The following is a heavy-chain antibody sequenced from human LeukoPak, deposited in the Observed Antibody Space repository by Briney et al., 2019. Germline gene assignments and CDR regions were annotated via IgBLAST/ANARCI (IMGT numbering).Heavy chain of an antibody. CDR3: ARLEGSGWPYYYYGMDV. Sequence: SETLSLTCTVSGGSISSSSYYWGWIRQPPGKGLEWIGSIYYSGSTYYNPSLKSRVTISVDTSKNRFSLKLSSVTAADTAVYYCARLEGSGWPYYYYGMDVWGQGTTVTVSS. J-gene: IGHJ6*02. D-gene: IGHD6-19*01. CDR2: IYYSGST. V-gene: IGHV4-39*01. CDR1: GGSISSSSYY.